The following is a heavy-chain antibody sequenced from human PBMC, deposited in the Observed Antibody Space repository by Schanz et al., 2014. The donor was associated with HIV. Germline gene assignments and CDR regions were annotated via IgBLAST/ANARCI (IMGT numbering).Heavy chain of an antibody. Sequence: EVQLLESGGGLEQPGGSLRLSCAASGFNFNNYAMTWVRQAPGKGLEWVSSISESDGRTYYADSVNGRFTISRDNSKNTLYLQMTTLRTEDTAVYYCAKPEYDSSGNSQSHFDYWGQGTLVTVSS. CDR3: AKPEYDSSGNSQSHFDY. CDR1: GFNFNNYA. D-gene: IGHD3-22*01. V-gene: IGHV3-23*01. CDR2: ISESDGRT. J-gene: IGHJ4*02.